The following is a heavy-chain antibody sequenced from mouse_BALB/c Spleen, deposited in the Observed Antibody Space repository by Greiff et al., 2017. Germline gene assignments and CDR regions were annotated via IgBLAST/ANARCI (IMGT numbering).Heavy chain of an antibody. CDR3: ARDYGSSYVGSFDY. CDR1: GFTFSSYA. CDR2: ISSGGST. Sequence: EVKLMESGGGLVKPGGSLKLSCAASGFTFSSYAMSWVRQTPEKRLEWVASISSGGSTYYPDSVKGRFTISRDNARNILYLQMSSLRSEDTAMYYCARDYGSSYVGSFDYWGQGTTLTVSS. V-gene: IGHV5-6-5*01. D-gene: IGHD1-1*01. J-gene: IGHJ2*01.